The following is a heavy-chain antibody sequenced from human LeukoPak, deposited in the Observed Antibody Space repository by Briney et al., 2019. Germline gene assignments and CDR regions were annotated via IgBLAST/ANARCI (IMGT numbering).Heavy chain of an antibody. CDR3: ARDSDYYDSSGYPNWFDP. D-gene: IGHD3-22*01. CDR2: IYYSGST. V-gene: IGHV4-59*01. CDR1: GGSISSYY. Sequence: PSETLSLTCTVSGGSISSYYWSWIRQPPGKGLEWIGYIYYSGSTNYNPSLKSRVTISVDTSKNQFSLKLSSVTAADTAVYYCARDSDYYDSSGYPNWFDPWGQGTLATVSS. J-gene: IGHJ5*02.